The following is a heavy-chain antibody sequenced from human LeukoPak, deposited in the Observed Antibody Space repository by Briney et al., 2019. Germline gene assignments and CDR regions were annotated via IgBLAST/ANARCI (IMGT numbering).Heavy chain of an antibody. V-gene: IGHV1-8*03. D-gene: IGHD1-7*01. CDR2: MNPNSGNT. J-gene: IGHJ4*02. CDR3: ARALTGTNAGYFDY. CDR1: GYTFTSYD. Sequence: GASVKVSCKASGYTFTSYDINWVRQATGQGLEWMGWMNPNSGNTGYEQKFQGRVTITRNTSISTAYMELSSLRSEDTAVYYCARALTGTNAGYFDYWGQGTLVTVSS.